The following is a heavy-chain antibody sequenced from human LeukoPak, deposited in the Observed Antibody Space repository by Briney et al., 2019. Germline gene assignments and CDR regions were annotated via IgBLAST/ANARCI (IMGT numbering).Heavy chain of an antibody. CDR2: IRYDGRNK. D-gene: IGHD6-19*01. V-gene: IGHV3-30*02. Sequence: GGSLRLSCAASGFTFSSYGMNWVRQAPGKGLEWVAFIRYDGRNKYYADSVKGRFTISRDNSKNTLYLQMNSLRAEDTAVYYCAKDARVAGTVPLDYWGQGTLVTVSS. J-gene: IGHJ4*02. CDR3: AKDARVAGTVPLDY. CDR1: GFTFSSYG.